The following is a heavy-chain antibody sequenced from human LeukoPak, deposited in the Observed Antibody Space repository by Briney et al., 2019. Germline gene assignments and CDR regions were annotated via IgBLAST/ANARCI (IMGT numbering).Heavy chain of an antibody. J-gene: IGHJ4*02. CDR2: IYNGGNI. CDR1: GASISSYY. D-gene: IGHD6-19*01. CDR3: ARASDIAVTGFDC. Sequence: SETLSLTCTVSGASISSYYWSWIRQTPRNGLEWIGSIYNGGNINYKPSLKSRVTISMDTSKSNFSLSLTSVTAADTAVYFCARASDIAVTGFDCWGQGLLVTVSS. V-gene: IGHV4-59*01.